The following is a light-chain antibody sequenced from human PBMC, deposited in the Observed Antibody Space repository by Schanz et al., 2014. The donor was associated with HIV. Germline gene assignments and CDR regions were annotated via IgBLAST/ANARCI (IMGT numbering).Light chain of an antibody. CDR3: AAWDDSLNGAV. V-gene: IGLV1-44*01. CDR1: SSNVGSNT. J-gene: IGLJ7*01. CDR2: SSN. Sequence: QSVLTQPPSASGTPGQRVTISCSGSSSNVGSNTVNWYQQLPGTAPKLLIYSSNQWPSGVPDRFSGSRSGTSASLAISGLQSEDEADYYCAAWDDSLNGAVFGGGTQLTVL.